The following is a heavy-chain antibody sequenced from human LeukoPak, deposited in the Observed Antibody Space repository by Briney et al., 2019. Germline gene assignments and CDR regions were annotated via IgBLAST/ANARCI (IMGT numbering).Heavy chain of an antibody. CDR1: GGTFSSYA. D-gene: IGHD3-9*01. CDR2: IIPIFGTA. Sequence: SVKVSCKASGGTFSSYAISWVRQAPGQGLEWMGGIIPIFGTANYAQKFQGRVTITADESTSTAYMELSSLRSEDTAVYYCARPIRLRLDWVVSAFDIWVQGTMVTVSS. CDR3: ARPIRLRLDWVVSAFDI. V-gene: IGHV1-69*01. J-gene: IGHJ3*02.